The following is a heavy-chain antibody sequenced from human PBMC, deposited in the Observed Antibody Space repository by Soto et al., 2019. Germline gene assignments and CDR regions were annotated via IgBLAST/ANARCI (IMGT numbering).Heavy chain of an antibody. D-gene: IGHD3-10*01. CDR2: IKSKTSGETR. J-gene: IGHJ4*02. V-gene: IGHV3-15*01. CDR1: GFAFSPAW. Sequence: EVQVVESGGGLVKPGGSLRLSCAASGFAFSPAWMTWVRQAPGKGLEWVALIKSKTSGETRAYAAPVKGRFTISRDDSENTVFLQMDILKTEDTAVYDCVIDDAARGFGELDYWGRGTLVTVSS. CDR3: VIDDAARGFGELDY.